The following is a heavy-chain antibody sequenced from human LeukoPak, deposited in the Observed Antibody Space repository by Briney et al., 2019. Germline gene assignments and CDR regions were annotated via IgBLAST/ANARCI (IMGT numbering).Heavy chain of an antibody. J-gene: IGHJ1*01. D-gene: IGHD3-22*01. CDR3: VKGGYYDSSGFPEYFQD. Sequence: GGSLRLSCAASGFSFSSYAMHWVRQAPGKGLEYVSAISSNGGSTFYANSAKGRFTISRDNSKNTLYLQLSSLSAEDTAVYYCVKGGYYDSSGFPEYFQDWGQGTLVSASS. CDR1: GFSFSSYA. CDR2: ISSNGGST. V-gene: IGHV3-64*01.